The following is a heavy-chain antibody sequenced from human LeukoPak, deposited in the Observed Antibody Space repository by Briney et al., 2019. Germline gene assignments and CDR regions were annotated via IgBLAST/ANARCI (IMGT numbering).Heavy chain of an antibody. V-gene: IGHV4-4*02. D-gene: IGHD4-17*01. J-gene: IGHJ4*02. CDR3: ARVTDYGDYLFDY. CDR1: GGSISSSNW. CDR2: IYHSGST. Sequence: KPSETLSLTCAVSGGSISSSNWWSRVRQPPGKGLEWIGEIYHSGSTNYNPSLKSRVTISVDKSKNQFSLKLSSVTAADTAVYYCARVTDYGDYLFDYWGQGTLVTVSS.